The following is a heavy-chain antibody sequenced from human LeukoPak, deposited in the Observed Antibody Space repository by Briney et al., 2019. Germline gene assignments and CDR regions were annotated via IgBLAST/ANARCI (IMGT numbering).Heavy chain of an antibody. Sequence: PGGSLRLSCSASGFTFSSYAMHWVRQAPGEELEYISGVTSDGGTTYHADSVKGRFTISRDNSKNTLYLQMNSLRVEDTAVYYCARDDSWLRTGGYLDNWGQGTLVTVSS. D-gene: IGHD5-12*01. V-gene: IGHV3-64*04. CDR2: VTSDGGTT. CDR3: ARDDSWLRTGGYLDN. J-gene: IGHJ4*02. CDR1: GFTFSSYA.